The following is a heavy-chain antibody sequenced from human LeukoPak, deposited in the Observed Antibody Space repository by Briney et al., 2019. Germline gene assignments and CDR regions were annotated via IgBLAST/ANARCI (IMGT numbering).Heavy chain of an antibody. Sequence: GGSLSLSCAASGFTFSSYWMSWVRQAPGKGLEWVANIKQDGSEKYYVDSVKGRFTISRVNAKNSLYLQMNSLRAEDTAVYYCAREGEGTVVTRLYGMDVWGQGTTVTVSS. CDR2: IKQDGSEK. V-gene: IGHV3-7*05. CDR1: GFTFSSYW. D-gene: IGHD4-23*01. J-gene: IGHJ6*02. CDR3: AREGEGTVVTRLYGMDV.